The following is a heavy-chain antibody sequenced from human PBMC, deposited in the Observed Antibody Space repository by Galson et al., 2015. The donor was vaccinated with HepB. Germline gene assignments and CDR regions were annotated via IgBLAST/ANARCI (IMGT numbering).Heavy chain of an antibody. CDR2: INPNSGGT. CDR1: GYTFTGYY. D-gene: IGHD6-19*01. V-gene: IGHV1-2*02. J-gene: IGHJ6*03. Sequence: SVKVSCKASGYTFTGYYMHWVRQAPGQGLEWMGWINPNSGGTNYAQKFQGRVTMTRDTSISTAYMELSRLRSDDTAVYYCASAEGQWLAPYYYYMDVWGKGTTVTVSS. CDR3: ASAEGQWLAPYYYYMDV.